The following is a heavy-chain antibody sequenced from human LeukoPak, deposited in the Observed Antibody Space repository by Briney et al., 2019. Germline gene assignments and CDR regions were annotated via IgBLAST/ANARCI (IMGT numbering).Heavy chain of an antibody. CDR1: GFPFSSYE. J-gene: IGHJ4*02. CDR2: ISSSGSTI. Sequence: TGGSLRLSCAASGFPFSSYEMNWVRQAPGKGLEWVSYISSSGSTIYYADSVKGRFTISRDNAMNSLYLQMNTLRVEDTAVYYCARDISPLDYWGQGTLVTVSS. V-gene: IGHV3-48*03. CDR3: ARDISPLDY.